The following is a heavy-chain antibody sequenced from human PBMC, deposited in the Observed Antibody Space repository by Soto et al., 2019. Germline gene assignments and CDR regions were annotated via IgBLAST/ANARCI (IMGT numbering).Heavy chain of an antibody. V-gene: IGHV4-30-2*01. CDR3: ARVTAASADY. D-gene: IGHD2-15*01. CDR2: IYHSGST. Sequence: SETLSLTCAVSGGSIGSGGYSWSWIRQPPGKGLEWIGYIYHSGSTYYNPSLKSRVTISVDRSKNQFSLKLSSVTAADTAGYYCARVTAASADYWGQGTLVTVS. CDR1: GGSIGSGGYS. J-gene: IGHJ4*02.